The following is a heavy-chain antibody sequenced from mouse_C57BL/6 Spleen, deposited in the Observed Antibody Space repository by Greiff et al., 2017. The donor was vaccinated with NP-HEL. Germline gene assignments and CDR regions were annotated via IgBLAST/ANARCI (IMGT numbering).Heavy chain of an antibody. Sequence: VQLKESGPELVKPGDSVKISCKASGYSFTGYFMNWVMQSHGKSLEWIGRINPYNGDTFYNQKFKGKATLTVDKSSSTAHMELRSLTSEDSAVYYCAREGSNYDYAMDYWGQGTSVTVSS. CDR1: GYSFTGYF. CDR3: AREGSNYDYAMDY. V-gene: IGHV1-20*01. J-gene: IGHJ4*01. CDR2: INPYNGDT. D-gene: IGHD2-5*01.